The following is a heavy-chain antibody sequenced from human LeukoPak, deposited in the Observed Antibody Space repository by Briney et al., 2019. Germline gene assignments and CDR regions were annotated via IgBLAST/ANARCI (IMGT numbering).Heavy chain of an antibody. CDR3: ANQKYSGSYGADY. D-gene: IGHD1-26*01. CDR1: GLILSNFG. J-gene: IGHJ4*02. V-gene: IGHV3-30*02. CDR2: ILYDGNNK. Sequence: PGGSLRLSCAASGLILSNFGMHWFRQAPGKGLEWVAFILYDGNNKDYADSVKGRFTISRDNSKDAPYLQMNSLRADDTAVYYCANQKYSGSYGADYWGQGTLVTVSS.